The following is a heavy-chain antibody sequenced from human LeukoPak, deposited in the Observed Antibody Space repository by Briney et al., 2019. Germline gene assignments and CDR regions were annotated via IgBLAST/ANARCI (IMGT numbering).Heavy chain of an antibody. V-gene: IGHV4-59*01. CDR2: IYYSGST. J-gene: IGHJ3*02. CDR3: ARHQRGNSDAFDI. D-gene: IGHD4-23*01. Sequence: SETLSLTCTVSGGSISSYYWSWIRQPPGKGLEWIGYIYYSGSTNYNPSLKSRVTISIDTSKNQFSLKLSSVTAADTAVYYCARHQRGNSDAFDIWGQGTMVTVSS. CDR1: GGSISSYY.